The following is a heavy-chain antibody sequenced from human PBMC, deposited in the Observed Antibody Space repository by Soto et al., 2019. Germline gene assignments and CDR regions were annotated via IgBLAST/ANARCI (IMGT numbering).Heavy chain of an antibody. J-gene: IGHJ4*02. Sequence: QVQLVQSGAEVKKPGSSVKVSCTIYGDTFTSSAIRGVRQAPGQGLEWVGGIVPLFRTTDYAQKFQGRVTITADESTNTAYMELSSLTSEDTAVYYCERHLLAVAGRSGDWGQGTLVTVAA. CDR2: IVPLFRTT. CDR1: GDTFTSSA. V-gene: IGHV1-69*01. CDR3: ERHLLAVAGRSGD. D-gene: IGHD6-19*01.